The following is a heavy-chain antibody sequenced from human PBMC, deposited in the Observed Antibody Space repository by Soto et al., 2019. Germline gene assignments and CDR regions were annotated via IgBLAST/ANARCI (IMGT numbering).Heavy chain of an antibody. V-gene: IGHV3-15*01. Sequence: EVQLEESGGGLGKPGGSLRLSCAASGLNLSHPWMTWVRQAAGKGLEWVGGIKSKTDGGTADYAAPVKGRFTISRDDSKNTVYLQMNSLKTEDTAVYYCTTGIYYDILTGYHNVAYWGQGTLVTVSS. D-gene: IGHD3-9*01. CDR3: TTGIYYDILTGYHNVAY. CDR1: GLNLSHPW. CDR2: IKSKTDGGTA. J-gene: IGHJ4*02.